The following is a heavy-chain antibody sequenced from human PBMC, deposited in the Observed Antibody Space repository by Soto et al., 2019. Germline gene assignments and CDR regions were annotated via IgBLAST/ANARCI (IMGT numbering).Heavy chain of an antibody. CDR1: GGSISSGGYY. CDR2: IYYSGST. D-gene: IGHD6-19*01. J-gene: IGHJ4*02. CDR3: ARVLYLSRGRYYFDY. Sequence: SETLSLTCTVSGGSISSGGYYWSWIRQHPGKGLEWIGYIYYSGSTYYNPSLKSRVTISVDTSKNQFSLKLSSVTAADTAVYYCARVLYLSRGRYYFDYWGQGTLVTVSS. V-gene: IGHV4-31*03.